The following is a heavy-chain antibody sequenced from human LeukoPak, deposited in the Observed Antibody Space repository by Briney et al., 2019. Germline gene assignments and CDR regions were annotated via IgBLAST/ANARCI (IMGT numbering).Heavy chain of an antibody. Sequence: ASVKVSCKASGGTLSSYAISWVRQAPGQGLEWMGGIIPIFGTANYAQKFQGRVTITADESTSTAYMELSSLRSEDTAVYYCARDPYCSSTSCYTLFDPWGQGTLVTVSS. CDR3: ARDPYCSSTSCYTLFDP. V-gene: IGHV1-69*13. CDR2: IIPIFGTA. CDR1: GGTLSSYA. J-gene: IGHJ5*02. D-gene: IGHD2-2*02.